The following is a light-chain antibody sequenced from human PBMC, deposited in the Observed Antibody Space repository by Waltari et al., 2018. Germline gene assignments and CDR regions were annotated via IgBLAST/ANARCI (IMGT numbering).Light chain of an antibody. J-gene: IGKJ1*01. CDR2: GAS. V-gene: IGKV3-20*01. CDR1: QSVSTY. CDR3: QHYGRSPRT. Sequence: DIVLTQSPGTLSLSPGEGATLSCKTSQSVSTYLAWYQQQPGQAPRLLISGASRRATGVPARFSGGGSGTDFTLTISRLEPDDFAVYYCQHYGRSPRTFGQGTKVEIK.